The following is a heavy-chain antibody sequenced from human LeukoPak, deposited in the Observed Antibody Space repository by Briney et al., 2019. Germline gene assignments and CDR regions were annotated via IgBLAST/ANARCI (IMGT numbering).Heavy chain of an antibody. Sequence: GASVKVSCKASGYTFTDNYMHWVRQAPGQGLEWMGWINPNSGGTNYAQKFQGRVTMTRDTSISTVYMELSRLRSDDTAVYYCARVPEYSGCPTIDYWGQGTMVTVSS. V-gene: IGHV1-2*02. J-gene: IGHJ4*02. CDR1: GYTFTDNY. D-gene: IGHD5-12*01. CDR2: INPNSGGT. CDR3: ARVPEYSGCPTIDY.